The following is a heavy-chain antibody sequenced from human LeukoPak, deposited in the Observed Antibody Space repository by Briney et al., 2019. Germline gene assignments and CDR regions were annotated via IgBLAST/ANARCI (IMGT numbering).Heavy chain of an antibody. D-gene: IGHD3-10*01. J-gene: IGHJ2*01. CDR2: XXXXXXT. CDR1: GGSISSXX. Sequence: SETLSLTCTVSGGSISSXXXSWIXXXXXXXXXXXXXXXXXXXTNSNPSLKSRVTISEDTSKNQFSLKLSSVTAADTAVYYCARGQGTLTLGRGVSPFYWSFYGGGRGTLVT. V-gene: IGHV4-59*01. CDR3: ARGQGTLTLGRGVSPFYWSFYG.